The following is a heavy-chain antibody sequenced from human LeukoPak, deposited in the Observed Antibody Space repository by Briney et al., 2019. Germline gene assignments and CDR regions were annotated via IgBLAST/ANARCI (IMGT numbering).Heavy chain of an antibody. V-gene: IGHV1-18*01. D-gene: IGHD2-15*01. Sequence: ASVKASCKASGYTFTSYGISWVRQAPGQGLEWMGWISAYNGNTNYAQKLQGRVTMTTDTSTSTAYMELRSLRSDDTAVYYCARMVAATIALDYWGQGTLVTVSS. CDR2: ISAYNGNT. CDR3: ARMVAATIALDY. CDR1: GYTFTSYG. J-gene: IGHJ4*02.